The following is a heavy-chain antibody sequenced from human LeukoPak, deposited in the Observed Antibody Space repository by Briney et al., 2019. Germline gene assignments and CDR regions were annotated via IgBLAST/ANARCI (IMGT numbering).Heavy chain of an antibody. V-gene: IGHV4-59*01. Sequence: SETLSLTCTVSDGSISDYYWSWIRQPPGKGVEWIAYMYYTGSTDYNPSLRSRVTISIDTSKNQFSLKLRSVTAADTAVYYCATQSPGVATDNWGQGTLVTVSS. CDR2: MYYTGST. J-gene: IGHJ4*02. D-gene: IGHD3-3*01. CDR3: ATQSPGVATDN. CDR1: DGSISDYY.